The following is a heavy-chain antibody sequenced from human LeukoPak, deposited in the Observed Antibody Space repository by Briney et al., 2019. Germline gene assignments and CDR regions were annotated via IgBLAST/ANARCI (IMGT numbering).Heavy chain of an antibody. CDR1: GGSFSGYY. J-gene: IGHJ4*02. Sequence: SETLSLTCAVYGGSFSGYYWSWIRQPPGKGLEWIGEINHSGSTNYNPSLKSRVTISVDTSKNQFSLKLGSVTAADTAVYYCARHLDSSAHSSATGYWGQGILVTVSS. V-gene: IGHV4-34*01. CDR3: ARHLDSSAHSSATGY. CDR2: INHSGST. D-gene: IGHD3-22*01.